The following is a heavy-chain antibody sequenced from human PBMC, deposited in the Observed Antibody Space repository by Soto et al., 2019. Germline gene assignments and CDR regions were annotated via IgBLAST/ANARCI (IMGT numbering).Heavy chain of an antibody. CDR2: IKQDGSEK. D-gene: IGHD3-9*01. Sequence: GGSLRLSCAASGFTFSSYWMSWVRQAPGKGLEWVANIKQDGSEKYYVDSVKGRFTISRDNAKNSLYLQMNSLRAEDTAVFYWAEEVRYFDWLGDPPRPGRRDYYYYGMDVWGQGTTVTVSS. J-gene: IGHJ6*02. CDR1: GFTFSSYW. V-gene: IGHV3-7*01. CDR3: AEEVRYFDWLGDPPRPGRRDYYYYGMDV.